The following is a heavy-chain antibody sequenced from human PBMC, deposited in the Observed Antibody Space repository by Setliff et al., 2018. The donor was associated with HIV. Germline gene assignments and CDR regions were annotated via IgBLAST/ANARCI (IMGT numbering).Heavy chain of an antibody. CDR3: ARAGYYGSTSYWEYFQH. CDR2: IYQTGST. CDR1: GYSISSGYY. J-gene: IGHJ1*01. V-gene: IGHV4-38-2*02. Sequence: KPSETLSLTCSVSGYSISSGYYWGWSRQPPGKGLEWIGSIYQTGSTNYNPSLKSRVTVSLDLSNNQFSLKVTSMTAADTAVYYCARAGYYGSTSYWEYFQHWGQGTLVTVSS. D-gene: IGHD3-22*01.